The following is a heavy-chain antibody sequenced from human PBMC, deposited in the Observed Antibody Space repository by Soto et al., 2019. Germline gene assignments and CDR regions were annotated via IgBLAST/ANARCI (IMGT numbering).Heavy chain of an antibody. J-gene: IGHJ6*02. V-gene: IGHV3-23*01. Sequence: PGGSLRLSCAASGFTFRGNVMTWVRQAPGKGLEWVAGISISGGSTYYADSVKGRFTISRDNSKNTLYLQMNSLRDEDTAVYYCARDQQQDVWGQGTTVTVSS. CDR2: ISISGGST. CDR1: GFTFRGNV. CDR3: ARDQQQDV. D-gene: IGHD6-13*01.